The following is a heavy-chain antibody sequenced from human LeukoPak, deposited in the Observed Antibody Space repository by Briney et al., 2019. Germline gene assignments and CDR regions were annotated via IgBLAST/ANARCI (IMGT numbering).Heavy chain of an antibody. J-gene: IGHJ6*03. CDR3: ARDGGGFWSGYSYYYYMDV. CDR2: ISAYNGNT. V-gene: IGHV1-18*01. D-gene: IGHD3-3*01. CDR1: GYSFTSYA. Sequence: ASVKVSCKASGYSFTSYAFYWVRQAPGQGLEWMGWISAYNGNTNYAQKLQGRVTMTTDTSTSTAYMELRSLRSDDTAVYYCARDGGGFWSGYSYYYYMDVWGKGTTVTVSS.